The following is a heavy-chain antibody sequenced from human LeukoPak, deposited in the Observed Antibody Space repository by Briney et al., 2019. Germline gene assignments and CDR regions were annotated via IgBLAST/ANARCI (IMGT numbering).Heavy chain of an antibody. J-gene: IGHJ4*02. CDR2: IKSKTDGGTT. V-gene: IGHV3-15*01. Sequence: GGSLRLSCAAFGFTFSNAWMSWVRQAPGKGLEWVGRIKSKTDGGTTDYAAPVKGRFTISRDDSKNTLYLQMNSLKTEDTAVYYCTTRPDYYDSSGYFPFDYWGQGTLVTVSS. CDR3: TTRPDYYDSSGYFPFDY. CDR1: GFTFSNAW. D-gene: IGHD3-22*01.